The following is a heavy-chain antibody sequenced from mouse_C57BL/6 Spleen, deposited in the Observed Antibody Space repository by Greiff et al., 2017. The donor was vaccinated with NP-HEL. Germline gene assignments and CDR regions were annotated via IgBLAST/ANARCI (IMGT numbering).Heavy chain of an antibody. CDR2: ISDGGSYT. J-gene: IGHJ2*01. D-gene: IGHD1-1*01. CDR3: ARDRYGSSFDY. Sequence: EVQGVESGGGLVKPGGSLKLSCAASGFTFSSYAMSWVRQTPEKRLEWVATISDGGSYTYYPDNVKGRFTISRDNAKNNLYLQMSHLKSEDTAMYYCARDRYGSSFDYWGQGTTLTVSS. CDR1: GFTFSSYA. V-gene: IGHV5-4*01.